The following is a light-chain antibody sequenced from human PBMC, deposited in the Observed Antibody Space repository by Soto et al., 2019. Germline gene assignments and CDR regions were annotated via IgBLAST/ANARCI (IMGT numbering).Light chain of an antibody. CDR2: EGN. J-gene: IGLJ1*01. Sequence: QSVQTQPASVSGSPGQSITISCTASSSHIGSSNLVSWYQHHSGKAPKLIIYEGNKRPSGVSNRFSGSKSGKTASLTISGLQAEDEGTYYCCSYAGSSPLYVFGTGTKVTVL. CDR3: CSYAGSSPLYV. CDR1: SSHIGSSNL. V-gene: IGLV2-23*01.